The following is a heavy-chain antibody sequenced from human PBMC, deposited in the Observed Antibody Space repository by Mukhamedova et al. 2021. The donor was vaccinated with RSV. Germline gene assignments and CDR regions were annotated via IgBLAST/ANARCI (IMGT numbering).Heavy chain of an antibody. CDR2: ISDSGNT. CDR3: ARDPLFRGVVWYFDL. V-gene: IGHV4-61*02. J-gene: IGHJ2*01. D-gene: IGHD3-10*01. Sequence: EWIGRISDSGNTVYNFSLKSRVTISVDTAKNQFSLTMTSVTAADTAVYYCARDPLFRGVVWYFDLSGRGTLVTVPS.